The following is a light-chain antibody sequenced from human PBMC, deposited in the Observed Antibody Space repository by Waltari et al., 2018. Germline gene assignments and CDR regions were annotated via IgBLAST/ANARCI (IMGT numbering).Light chain of an antibody. CDR2: AAS. V-gene: IGKV3-20*01. CDR3: NQYSNSPFT. CDR1: RSISSTF. J-gene: IGKJ2*01. Sequence: EIVLTQSPGTLSLSPGERATLSCMASRSISSTFLAWYQHKPGQAPRLLTYAASTRATGIPDRFSGSGSGTDFTLTVSRLEPEDFAVYYCNQYSNSPFTFGQGTKLEI.